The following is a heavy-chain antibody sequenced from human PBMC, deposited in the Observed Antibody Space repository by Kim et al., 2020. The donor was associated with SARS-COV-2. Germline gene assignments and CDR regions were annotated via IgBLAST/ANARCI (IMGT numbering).Heavy chain of an antibody. CDR3: ARELSRGRSGSPIDY. V-gene: IGHV4-34*01. D-gene: IGHD3-22*01. Sequence: PSLKSRVTISVDTSKNQFSLKLSSVTAADTAVYYCARELSRGRSGSPIDYWGQGTLVTVSS. J-gene: IGHJ4*02.